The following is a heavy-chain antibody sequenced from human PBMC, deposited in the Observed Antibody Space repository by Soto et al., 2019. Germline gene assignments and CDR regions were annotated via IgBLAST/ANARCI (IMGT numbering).Heavy chain of an antibody. Sequence: QVQLVESGGGVVQPGRSLRLSCAASGFTFSSYAIQWVRQAPGKGLEWVAVISNDGSNKYYEDSVKGRFTISRDNSKNTLYLQMNSLRAEDTAVYYCARGSSGALGYCRGDSCSKGMVVWGQGTAVTVSS. V-gene: IGHV3-30-3*01. CDR3: ARGSSGALGYCRGDSCSKGMVV. CDR1: GFTFSSYA. D-gene: IGHD2-15*01. J-gene: IGHJ6*02. CDR2: ISNDGSNK.